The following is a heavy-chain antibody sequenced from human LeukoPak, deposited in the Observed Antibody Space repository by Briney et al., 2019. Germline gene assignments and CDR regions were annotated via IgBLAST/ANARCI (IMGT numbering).Heavy chain of an antibody. CDR1: GFTVSSNY. CDR3: ARDMGGASVSFDY. CDR2: IYTGDTT. V-gene: IGHV3-53*01. Sequence: SGGSLRLSCAASGFTVSSNYMNWVRQAPGKGLEWVSVIYTGDTTDYADSVKGRFTISSDNSKNTLYLQMNSLRAEDTAVYYCARDMGGASVSFDYWGQGALVTVSS. J-gene: IGHJ4*02. D-gene: IGHD1-26*01.